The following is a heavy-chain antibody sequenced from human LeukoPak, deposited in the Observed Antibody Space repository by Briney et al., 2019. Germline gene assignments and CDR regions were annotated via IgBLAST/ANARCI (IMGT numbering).Heavy chain of an antibody. Sequence: GGSLRLSCAASGFIVSSNYMSWVRQPPGKGLEWVSIMYSAGSTYYADSVRGRFTISRDSSKNTVSLQMNSLRVEDTAVYYCASGGTGARKYYSDPFHYWGQGTLVTVSS. V-gene: IGHV3-53*01. J-gene: IGHJ4*02. CDR2: MYSAGST. D-gene: IGHD3-10*01. CDR3: ASGGTGARKYYSDPFHY. CDR1: GFIVSSNY.